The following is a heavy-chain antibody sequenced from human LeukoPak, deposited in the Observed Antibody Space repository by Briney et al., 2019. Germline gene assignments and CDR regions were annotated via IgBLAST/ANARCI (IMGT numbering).Heavy chain of an antibody. D-gene: IGHD6-25*01. CDR1: GYTFTDYY. Sequence: ASVTVSCKASGYTFTDYYMHWVRQAPGQGLEWLGWISPTSGGADYAQKFQGRVTMTSDPPINTTYMELTRLTYDDTAVYYCARRGGTAAVDMNWFDPWGQGTLVTVSS. CDR2: ISPTSGGA. V-gene: IGHV1-2*02. J-gene: IGHJ5*02. CDR3: ARRGGTAAVDMNWFDP.